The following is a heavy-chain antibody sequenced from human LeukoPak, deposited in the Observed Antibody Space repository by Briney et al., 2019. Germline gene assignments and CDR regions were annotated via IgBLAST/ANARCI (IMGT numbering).Heavy chain of an antibody. CDR3: ARDYYDSSGFGAFAI. Sequence: ASVKVSCKASGYTGTAYYMHWVRHAPGQGLEWMGWINPNSGGTNYAQKFQSRVTMIRDTSISTAYMELSRLRSDDTAVYYCARDYYDSSGFGAFAIWGQGTMVTVSS. D-gene: IGHD3-22*01. J-gene: IGHJ3*02. CDR1: GYTGTAYY. CDR2: INPNSGGT. V-gene: IGHV1-2*02.